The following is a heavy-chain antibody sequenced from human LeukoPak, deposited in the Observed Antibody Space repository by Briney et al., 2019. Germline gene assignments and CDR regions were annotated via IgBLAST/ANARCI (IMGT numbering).Heavy chain of an antibody. J-gene: IGHJ5*02. CDR3: ARGVVPAAMNWFDP. D-gene: IGHD2-2*01. Sequence: ASVKVSCKASGGTFSSYAISWVRQAPGQGLEWMGGIILIFGTANYAQKFQGRVTITADESTSTACMELSSLRSEDTAVYYCARGVVPAAMNWFDPWGQGTLVTVSS. V-gene: IGHV1-69*13. CDR1: GGTFSSYA. CDR2: IILIFGTA.